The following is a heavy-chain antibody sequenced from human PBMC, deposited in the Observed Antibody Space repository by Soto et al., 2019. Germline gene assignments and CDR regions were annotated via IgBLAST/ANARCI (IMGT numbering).Heavy chain of an antibody. CDR1: GFTFSSYA. J-gene: IGHJ6*03. V-gene: IGHV3-23*01. CDR2: ISGSGGST. Sequence: EVQLLESGGGLVQPGGSLRLSCAASGFTFSSYAMSWVRQAPGKGLEWVSAISGSGGSTYYADSVKGRFTISRDNSKNTLYLQMNSLRAEDTAVYYCAKDSDYYGSGYYYYYMDGWGKGTTVTVSS. D-gene: IGHD3-10*01. CDR3: AKDSDYYGSGYYYYYMDG.